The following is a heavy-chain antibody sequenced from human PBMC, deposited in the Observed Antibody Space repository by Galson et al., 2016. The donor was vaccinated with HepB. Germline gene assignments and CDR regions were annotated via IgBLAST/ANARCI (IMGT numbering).Heavy chain of an antibody. V-gene: IGHV3-49*03. Sequence: SLRLSCAASGFTFGDYAMSWFRQAPGKGLEWVGFIRSNTYGGTTDYAASVKGRFSISRDDSKSIAYLQMNSLKTEDTAVYYCTRGGTIAPAYWGQGTVVTVSS. J-gene: IGHJ4*02. CDR3: TRGGTIAPAY. CDR1: GFTFGDYA. D-gene: IGHD3-3*01. CDR2: IRSNTYGGTT.